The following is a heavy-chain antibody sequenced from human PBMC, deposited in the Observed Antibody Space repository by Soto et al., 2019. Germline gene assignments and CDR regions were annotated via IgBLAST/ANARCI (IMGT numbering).Heavy chain of an antibody. Sequence: GASVKVSCKASGYTFTSYGISWVRQAPGQGLEWMGWISAYNGNTNYAQKLQGRVTMTTDTSTSTAYMELRSLRSDDTAVYYCARHGSAHDGTVNDAFDIWGQGTMVTVSS. CDR1: GYTFTSYG. V-gene: IGHV1-18*01. D-gene: IGHD4-17*01. J-gene: IGHJ3*02. CDR3: ARHGSAHDGTVNDAFDI. CDR2: ISAYNGNT.